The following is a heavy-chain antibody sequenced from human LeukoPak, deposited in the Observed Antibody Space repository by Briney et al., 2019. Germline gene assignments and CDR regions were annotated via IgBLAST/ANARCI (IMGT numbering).Heavy chain of an antibody. CDR1: GYIFTSYY. CDR3: ARFAVHRRLVVAGQFGLDY. CDR2: INPSGGTT. Sequence: ASVKVSCKPSGYIFTSYYIHWVRQAPGQGLEWMGVINPSGGTTNYAQKFQGRVTMTRDTSTTIVNMELSSLRSEDTAVHYCARFAVHRRLVVAGQFGLDYWGQGTLVTVSS. D-gene: IGHD6-19*01. V-gene: IGHV1-46*01. J-gene: IGHJ4*02.